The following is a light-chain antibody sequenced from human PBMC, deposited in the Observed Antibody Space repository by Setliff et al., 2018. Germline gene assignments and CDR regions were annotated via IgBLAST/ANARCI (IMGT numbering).Light chain of an antibody. Sequence: QSALAQPRSVSGSPGQSVTISCTGTNSDVGGYKYVSWYQQHPGKAPRFMIYDVSKRPSGVPAGFSGSKSGNTASLTISGLQAEDEADYYCCSYAGIYTYVFGSGTKVTVL. V-gene: IGLV2-11*01. CDR2: DVS. J-gene: IGLJ1*01. CDR1: NSDVGGYKY. CDR3: CSYAGIYTYV.